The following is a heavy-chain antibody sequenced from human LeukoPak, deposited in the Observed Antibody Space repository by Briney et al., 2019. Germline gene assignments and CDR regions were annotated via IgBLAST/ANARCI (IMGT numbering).Heavy chain of an antibody. J-gene: IGHJ5*02. Sequence: ASVKVSCKASGYTFTSYGISWVRQAPAQGLEWMGWISAYNGDTSYAQNLQGRVTMTTDTSTSTAYMELRSLRSDDTAVYYCARSAGGSRRYDPWGQGTLVTVSS. CDR1: GYTFTSYG. CDR2: ISAYNGDT. V-gene: IGHV1-18*01. D-gene: IGHD1-26*01. CDR3: ARSAGGSRRYDP.